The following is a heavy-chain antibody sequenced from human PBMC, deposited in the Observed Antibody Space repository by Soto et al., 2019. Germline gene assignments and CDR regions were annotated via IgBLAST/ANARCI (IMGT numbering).Heavy chain of an antibody. CDR2: ISGSGGST. D-gene: IGHD3-22*01. CDR1: GFTFSSYA. J-gene: IGHJ3*02. CDR3: AKGETYYYDSSGYYLSAFDI. V-gene: IGHV3-23*01. Sequence: GGSLRLSCAASGFTFSSYAMSWVRQAPGKGLEWVSAISGSGGSTYYADSVKGRLTISRDNSKNTLYLQMNSLRAEDTAVYYCAKGETYYYDSSGYYLSAFDIWGQGTMVTVSS.